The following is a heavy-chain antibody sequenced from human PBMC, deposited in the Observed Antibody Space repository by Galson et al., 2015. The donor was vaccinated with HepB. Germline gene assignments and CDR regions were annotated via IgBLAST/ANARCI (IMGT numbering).Heavy chain of an antibody. Sequence: SLRLSCAASGFTFSSYGMHWVRQAPGKGLEWVAVISYDGSNKYYADSVKGRFTISRGNSKNTLYLQMNSLRAEDTAVYYCAKDPYGDYYYYGMDVWGQGTTVTVSS. CDR3: AKDPYGDYYYYGMDV. CDR2: ISYDGSNK. CDR1: GFTFSSYG. J-gene: IGHJ6*02. V-gene: IGHV3-30*18. D-gene: IGHD4-17*01.